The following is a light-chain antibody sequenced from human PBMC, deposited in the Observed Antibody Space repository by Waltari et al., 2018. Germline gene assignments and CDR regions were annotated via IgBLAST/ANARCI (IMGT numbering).Light chain of an antibody. CDR2: DAG. V-gene: IGLV3-21*02. CDR1: NIGSAS. Sequence: HILTQPPSVSVAPGQTATITCGGTNIGSASVHWYQQKPGQAPVRVVADAGARPSGIPERFFDSKSGNTATLTLIRVEAGDEADFYCQLWDSSIDQWVFGGGTKLTVL. J-gene: IGLJ3*02. CDR3: QLWDSSIDQWV.